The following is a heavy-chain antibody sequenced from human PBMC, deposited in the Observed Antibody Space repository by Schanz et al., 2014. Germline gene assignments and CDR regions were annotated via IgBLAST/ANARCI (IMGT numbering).Heavy chain of an antibody. V-gene: IGHV3-66*01. CDR1: GFIVSSTY. Sequence: EVRLLESGGGLVQPGGSQRLSCAASGFIVSSTYMTWVRQPPGKGLEWVSLIDYAGSTNYADSVKGRMTVSRDTSKNALFLQMNNLRAEDTAVYYCARSRGFDSIFDFWGRGTLVTVSS. CDR3: ARSRGFDSIFDF. CDR2: IDYAGST. J-gene: IGHJ4*02. D-gene: IGHD5-12*01.